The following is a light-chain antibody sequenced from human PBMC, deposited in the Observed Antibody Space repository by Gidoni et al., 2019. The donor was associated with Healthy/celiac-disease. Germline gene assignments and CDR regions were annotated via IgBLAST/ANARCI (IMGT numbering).Light chain of an antibody. CDR1: QSVSSSY. V-gene: IGKV3-20*01. CDR2: GAS. J-gene: IGKJ5*01. CDR3: QQYGSSPPIT. Sequence: EIVLTQSLRTLSLSPGERATLSCRASQSVSSSYLAWYQQKPAQAPRLLLYGASGRATGIPDRFSGSGSGTGFTLTISRLGPEDFAVYDCQQYGSSPPITFXRXTRLEIK.